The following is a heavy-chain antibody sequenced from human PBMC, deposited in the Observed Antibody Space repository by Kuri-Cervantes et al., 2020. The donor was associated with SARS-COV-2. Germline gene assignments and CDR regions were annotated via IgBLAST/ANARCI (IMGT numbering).Heavy chain of an antibody. CDR3: ARAGYYCSSTSCPSLPDY. Sequence: ASVKVSCKASGYTFTGYYMHWVRQAPGQGLEWMGWINPNCGGTNYAQKFQGRVTMTRDTSISTAYMELSSLRSEDTAVYYCARAGYYCSSTSCPSLPDYWGQGTLVTVSS. J-gene: IGHJ4*02. D-gene: IGHD2-2*01. CDR2: INPNCGGT. V-gene: IGHV1-2*02. CDR1: GYTFTGYY.